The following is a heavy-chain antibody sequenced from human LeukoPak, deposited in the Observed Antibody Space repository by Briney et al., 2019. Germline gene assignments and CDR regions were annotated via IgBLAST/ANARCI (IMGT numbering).Heavy chain of an antibody. CDR3: AKDKMGARSKGAFDN. CDR1: GFSFKDYG. J-gene: IGHJ4*02. V-gene: IGHV3-30*18. CDR2: ISNDGVDK. Sequence: GGSLRLSCAASGFSFKDYGMHWVRQAPGKGLEWVAVISNDGVDKYYADSVKGRFTISRDNSKNTLYLQMNSLRAEDTAVYYCAKDKMGARSKGAFDNWGQGTLVIVSS. D-gene: IGHD1-26*01.